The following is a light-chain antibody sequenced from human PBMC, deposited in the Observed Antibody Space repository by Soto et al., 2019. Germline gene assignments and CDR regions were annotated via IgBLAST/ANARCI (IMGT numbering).Light chain of an antibody. CDR3: CSYAGSSTVV. CDR2: EGN. Sequence: QSALTQPASVSGSPGQSITISCTGTSSDVGSYNLVSWYQQHPGKAPKLMSYEGNKRPSGVSDRFSGSKSGNTASLTISGLQAEDEADYYCCSYAGSSTVVFGGGTKLTVL. V-gene: IGLV2-23*01. CDR1: SSDVGSYNL. J-gene: IGLJ2*01.